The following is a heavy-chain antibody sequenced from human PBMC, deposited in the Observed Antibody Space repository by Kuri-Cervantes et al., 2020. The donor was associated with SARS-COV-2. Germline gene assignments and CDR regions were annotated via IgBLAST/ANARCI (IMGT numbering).Heavy chain of an antibody. Sequence: SETLSLTCTVSGGSISSYYWSWIRQPPGKGLEWIGYISYSGNTNYNPSLKSRVTISVDTSKNQFSLRLSSVTAADTAVYYCARQGRITMFGVVIRGFDIWGQGTMVTVSS. D-gene: IGHD3-3*01. J-gene: IGHJ3*02. CDR1: GGSISSYY. V-gene: IGHV4-59*01. CDR3: ARQGRITMFGVVIRGFDI. CDR2: ISYSGNT.